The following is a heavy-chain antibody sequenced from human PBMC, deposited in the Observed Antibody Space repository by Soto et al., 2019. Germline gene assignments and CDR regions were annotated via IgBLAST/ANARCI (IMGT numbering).Heavy chain of an antibody. Sequence: QVQLVQSGAEVKKPGASVKVSCKASGYTFTSYGISWVRQAPGQGLEWMGWISAYNGNTNYAQKLQGRVTMTTDTXTXXXXMELRSLRSDDTAVYYCAREARDEDWFDPWGQGTLVTVSS. V-gene: IGHV1-18*01. J-gene: IGHJ5*02. CDR1: GYTFTSYG. CDR2: ISAYNGNT. D-gene: IGHD2-21*01. CDR3: AREARDEDWFDP.